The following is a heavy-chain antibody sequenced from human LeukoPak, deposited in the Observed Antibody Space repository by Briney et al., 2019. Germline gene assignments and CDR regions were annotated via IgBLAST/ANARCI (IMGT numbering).Heavy chain of an antibody. CDR1: GGSISSYY. D-gene: IGHD3-9*01. J-gene: IGHJ4*02. V-gene: IGHV4-59*01. Sequence: PSETLSLTCTVSGGSISSYYWSWIRQPPGKGLEWIGYICYSGSTNYNPSLKSRVTISVDTSKNQFSLKLSSVTAADTAVYYCSRNVPPLRYFDWLLVGSFDYWGQGTLVTVSS. CDR3: SRNVPPLRYFDWLLVGSFDY. CDR2: ICYSGST.